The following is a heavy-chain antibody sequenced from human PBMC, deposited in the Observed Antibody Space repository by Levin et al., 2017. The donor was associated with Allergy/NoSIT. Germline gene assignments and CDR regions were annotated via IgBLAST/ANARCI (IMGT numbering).Heavy chain of an antibody. CDR3: ATEPYPPGAFDI. CDR2: INHSGST. CDR1: GGSFSGYY. Sequence: KSSETLSLTCAVYGGSFSGYYWSWIRQPPGKGLEWIGEINHSGSTNYNPSLKSRVTISVDTSKNQFSLKLSSVTAADTAVYYCATEPYPPGAFDIWGQGTMVTVSS. J-gene: IGHJ3*02. V-gene: IGHV4-34*01.